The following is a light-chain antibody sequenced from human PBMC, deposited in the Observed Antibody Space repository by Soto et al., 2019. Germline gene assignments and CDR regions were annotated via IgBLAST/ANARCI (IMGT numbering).Light chain of an antibody. V-gene: IGLV2-14*03. CDR2: DVS. CDR3: CSYTTTSKFV. J-gene: IGLJ2*01. CDR1: SSDVGAHKY. Sequence: QSVLTQLASVSGSPGQSFTISCTGSSSDVGAHKYVSWYQQHPGKAPKVIIHDVSNRPSGVSSRFSGSKSGNTASLTISGLQPEDEAHYYCCSYTTTSKFVFGGGTKLTVL.